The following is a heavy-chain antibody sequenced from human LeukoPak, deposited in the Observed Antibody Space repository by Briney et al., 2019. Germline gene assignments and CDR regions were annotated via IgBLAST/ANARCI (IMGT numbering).Heavy chain of an antibody. CDR1: GYSISSSNW. D-gene: IGHD6-13*01. Sequence: PSETLSLTCAVSGYSISSSNWWGWIRQPPGKGLEWIGYIYYSGSIYYNPSLKSRVTMSVDTSKNQFSLKLSTVTAVDTAVYYCARAPMRIAAAGYPPNFDYWGQGTLVTVSS. V-gene: IGHV4-28*05. J-gene: IGHJ4*02. CDR2: IYYSGSI. CDR3: ARAPMRIAAAGYPPNFDY.